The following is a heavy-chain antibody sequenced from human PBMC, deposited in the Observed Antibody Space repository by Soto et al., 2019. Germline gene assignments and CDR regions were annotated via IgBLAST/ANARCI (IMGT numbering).Heavy chain of an antibody. D-gene: IGHD4-4*01. CDR1: GYTFTSYG. CDR3: ARDSVSTTSISPPYYFAY. J-gene: IGHJ4*02. Sequence: ASVKVSCKASGYTFTSYGISWVRQAPGQGLEWMGWISAYNGNTNYAQKLQGRVTMTTDTSTSTAYMELRSLRSDDTAVYYCARDSVSTTSISPPYYFAYWGQGTLVPVSS. CDR2: ISAYNGNT. V-gene: IGHV1-18*01.